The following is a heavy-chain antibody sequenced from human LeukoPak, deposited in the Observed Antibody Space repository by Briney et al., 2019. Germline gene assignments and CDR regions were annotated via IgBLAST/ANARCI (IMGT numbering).Heavy chain of an antibody. CDR3: ARGSPIVVVGANPTVYDY. J-gene: IGHJ4*01. V-gene: IGHV3-21*01. CDR1: GFTFGSFT. Sequence: GGSLRLSCVASGFTFGSFTMNWVRQAPGKGVEWVSSISFSSTFRHFSDSVQGRFNISRDNTKNSLYLEMNSLRAEDTAVYYCARGSPIVVVGANPTVYDYWGHGILVTVSS. D-gene: IGHD2-21*01. CDR2: ISFSSTFR.